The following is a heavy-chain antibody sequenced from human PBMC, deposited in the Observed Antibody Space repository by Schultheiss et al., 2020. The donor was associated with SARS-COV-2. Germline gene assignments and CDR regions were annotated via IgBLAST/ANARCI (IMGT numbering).Heavy chain of an antibody. Sequence: GGSLRLSCAASGFTFSNYGMHWVRQAPGKGLEWVAVISYDGSNKYYADSVKGRFTISRDNSKNTLYLQMNSLRAEDTAVYYCAKEVYYYGSGSYYNGGFDYWGQGTLVTVSS. CDR3: AKEVYYYGSGSYYNGGFDY. J-gene: IGHJ4*02. D-gene: IGHD3-10*01. CDR2: ISYDGSNK. V-gene: IGHV3-30*18. CDR1: GFTFSNYG.